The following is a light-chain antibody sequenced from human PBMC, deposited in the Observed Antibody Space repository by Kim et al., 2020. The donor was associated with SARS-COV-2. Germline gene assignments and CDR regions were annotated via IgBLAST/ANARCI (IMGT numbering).Light chain of an antibody. J-gene: IGKJ4*01. V-gene: IGKV3-11*01. Sequence: LYPGERATLSCRASQSVGTYLAWYQQKPGQGPRLLIYDASTRATGIPARFSGSGSGTDFTLTISSLESEDFAVYYCQQRKNWPLTFGGGAKVEIK. CDR1: QSVGTY. CDR3: QQRKNWPLT. CDR2: DAS.